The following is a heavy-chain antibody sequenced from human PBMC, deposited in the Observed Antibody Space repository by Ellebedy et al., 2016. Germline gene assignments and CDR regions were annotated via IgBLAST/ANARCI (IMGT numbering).Heavy chain of an antibody. CDR1: GFTFSNFG. V-gene: IGHV3-33*01. CDR3: ARDPGAWSGFTMDY. J-gene: IGHJ4*02. CDR2: IWNDGSNK. D-gene: IGHD3-3*01. Sequence: GESLKISCAASGFTFSNFGMHWVRQAPGKGLEWVAVIWNDGSNKNYLDSVRGRFTVTRDNYKNTLYLKMRSLRVEDTAVYYCARDPGAWSGFTMDYWGQGTLLIVSS.